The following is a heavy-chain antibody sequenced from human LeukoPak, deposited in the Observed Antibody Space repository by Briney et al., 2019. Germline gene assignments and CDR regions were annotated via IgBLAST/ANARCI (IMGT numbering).Heavy chain of an antibody. D-gene: IGHD1-26*01. CDR3: ARTSGSYAFDI. J-gene: IGHJ3*02. Sequence: SETLSLTCTVSGGSISSGGYYWSWIRQPPGKGLEWIGYIYHSGSTYYNPSLKSRVTIPVDRSKNQFSLKLSSVTAADTAVYYCARTSGSYAFDIWGQGTMVTVSS. CDR1: GGSISSGGYY. CDR2: IYHSGST. V-gene: IGHV4-30-2*01.